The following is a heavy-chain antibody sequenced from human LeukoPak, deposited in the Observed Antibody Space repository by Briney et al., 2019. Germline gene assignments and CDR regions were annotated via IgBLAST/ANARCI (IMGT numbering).Heavy chain of an antibody. CDR2: IYHSGST. V-gene: IGHV4-4*09. J-gene: IGHJ4*02. D-gene: IGHD3-3*01. CDR1: GGSISSYY. CDR3: ARGRQNYDFWSGYSSFDY. Sequence: PSETLSLTCTVSGGSISSYYWSWIRQPPGKGLEWIGYIYHSGSTYYNPSLKSRVTISVDRSKNQFSLKLSSVTAADTAVYYCARGRQNYDFWSGYSSFDYWGQGTLVTVSS.